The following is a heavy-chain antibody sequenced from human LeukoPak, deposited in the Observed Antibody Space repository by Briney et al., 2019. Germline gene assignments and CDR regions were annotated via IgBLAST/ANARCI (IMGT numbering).Heavy chain of an antibody. CDR1: GGTFSSYA. CDR3: ARAPVGLEVSNWFDP. D-gene: IGHD1-1*01. CDR2: IIPIFGIA. V-gene: IGHV1-69*04. Sequence: SVKVSCKASGGTFSSYAISWVRQAPGQGLEWMGRIIPIFGIANYAQKFQGRVTITADKSTSTAYMELSSLRSEDTAVYYCARAPVGLEVSNWFDPWGQGTLVTVSS. J-gene: IGHJ5*02.